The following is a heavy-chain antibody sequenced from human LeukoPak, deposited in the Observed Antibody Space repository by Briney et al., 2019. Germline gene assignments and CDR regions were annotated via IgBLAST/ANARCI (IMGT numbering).Heavy chain of an antibody. CDR3: AKDLGSGYYYYFDS. D-gene: IGHD3-3*01. CDR1: GFTFSSYA. CDR2: ISGSGGST. V-gene: IGHV3-23*01. J-gene: IGHJ4*02. Sequence: GGSLRLSCAASGFTFSSYAMSWVRQAPGKGLEWVSVISGSGGSTYYADSVKGRFTISRDNSKNTLYLQMNSLRAEDTAVYYCAKDLGSGYYYYFDSWGQGTLVTVSS.